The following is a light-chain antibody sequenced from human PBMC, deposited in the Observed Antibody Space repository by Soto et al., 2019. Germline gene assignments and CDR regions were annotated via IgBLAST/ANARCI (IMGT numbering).Light chain of an antibody. CDR1: QSVSSCS. CDR3: QQRSNWRVT. Sequence: VLTQSPTTVSVCPLNRATISCRASQSVSSCSLAWYQQKPGQAPRLLIYGASSRATGIPDRFSGSGSGTDFTLTISRLEPEDFAVYYCQQRSNWRVTFGPRTKVDI. CDR2: GAS. J-gene: IGKJ3*01. V-gene: IGKV3D-20*02.